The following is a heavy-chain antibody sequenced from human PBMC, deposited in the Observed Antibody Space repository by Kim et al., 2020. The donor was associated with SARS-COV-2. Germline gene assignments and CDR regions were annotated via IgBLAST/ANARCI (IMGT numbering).Heavy chain of an antibody. CDR3: ERQGIAAAHIDY. V-gene: IGHV5-51*01. CDR2: ISPGDSDT. D-gene: IGHD6-13*01. J-gene: IGHJ4*02. Sequence: PVKGLGWMGSISPGDSDTRYSPSVQGQVTISADKSISTAYLQWSSLKASDTARYYCERQGIAAAHIDYWGQGTLVTVSS.